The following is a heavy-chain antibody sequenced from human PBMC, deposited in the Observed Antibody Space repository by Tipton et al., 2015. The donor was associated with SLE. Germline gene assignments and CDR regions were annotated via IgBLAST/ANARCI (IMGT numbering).Heavy chain of an antibody. CDR3: ARDSLGYDTSGPFDI. CDR2: INPSGGST. CDR1: GYTFTSYY. D-gene: IGHD3-22*01. Sequence: QLVQSGAEVKKPGASVKVSCKASGYTFTSYYMHWVRQAPGQGLEWMGIINPSGGSTSYAQKFQGRVTMTRDTSTSTVYMELSSLRSEDTAVYYCARDSLGYDTSGPFDIWGQGTMVTVSS. J-gene: IGHJ3*02. V-gene: IGHV1-46*01.